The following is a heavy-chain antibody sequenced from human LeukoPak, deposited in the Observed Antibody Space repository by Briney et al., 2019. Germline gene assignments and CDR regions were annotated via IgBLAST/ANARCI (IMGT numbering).Heavy chain of an antibody. CDR2: INSDGSST. CDR3: AKEYGDFPFDY. CDR1: GFTFSSYW. J-gene: IGHJ4*02. V-gene: IGHV3-74*01. D-gene: IGHD4-17*01. Sequence: QSGGSLGLSCAASGFTFSSYWMHWVRQAPGKGLVWVSRINSDGSSTSYADSVKGRFTISRDNSKNTLYLQMNSLRAEDTAVYYCAKEYGDFPFDYWGQGTLVTVSS.